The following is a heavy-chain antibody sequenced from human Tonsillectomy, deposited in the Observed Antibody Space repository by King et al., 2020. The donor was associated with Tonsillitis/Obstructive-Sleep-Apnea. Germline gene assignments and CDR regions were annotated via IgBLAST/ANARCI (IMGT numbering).Heavy chain of an antibody. D-gene: IGHD4-11*01. CDR2: INHSGST. Sequence: VQLQQWGAGLLKPSETLSLICAVYGGSFSGYYWSWIRQPPGKGLEWVGEINHSGSTNYNPSLKSRVTISLDTSRKQFSLKLTSVTAADTAVYYCAREGTVTTIRGDYFDYWGQGTLVTVSS. J-gene: IGHJ4*02. CDR1: GGSFSGYY. CDR3: AREGTVTTIRGDYFDY. V-gene: IGHV4-34*01.